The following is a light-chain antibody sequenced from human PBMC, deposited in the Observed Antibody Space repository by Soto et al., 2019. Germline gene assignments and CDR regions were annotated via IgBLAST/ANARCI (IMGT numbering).Light chain of an antibody. J-gene: IGLJ1*01. V-gene: IGLV2-18*01. Sequence: QSALTQPPSVSGSPGQSVTISCTGTSSDIGSYNRISWYQQPPGTAPKLIMYEVNNRPSGVPDRFSGSKSGSTASLTISGLQAEDEADYYCSLYISGSTYVFGTGTKVTVL. CDR2: EVN. CDR3: SLYISGSTYV. CDR1: SSDIGSYNR.